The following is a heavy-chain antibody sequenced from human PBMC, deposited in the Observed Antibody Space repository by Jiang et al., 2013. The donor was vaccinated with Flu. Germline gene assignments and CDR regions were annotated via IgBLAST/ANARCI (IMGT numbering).Heavy chain of an antibody. CDR2: INPNSGDT. J-gene: IGHJ5*02. V-gene: IGHV1-2*02. CDR3: TREGGSYYGA. D-gene: IGHD1-26*01. Sequence: GAEVKKPGASVKVSCRASGYTFTGYYIHWVRLAPGQGLEWMGWINPNSGDTNYAQKFQGRVTMTRDTSISTVYMELYRLTSDDTAVYFCTREGGSYYGAWGQGTLVTVSS. CDR1: GYTFTGYY.